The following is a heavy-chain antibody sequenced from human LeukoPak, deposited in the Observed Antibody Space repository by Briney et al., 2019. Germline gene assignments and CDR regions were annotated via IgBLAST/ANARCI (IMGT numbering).Heavy chain of an antibody. V-gene: IGHV3-23*01. CDR1: GWTFSSYD. CDR2: ISCSGGSN. Sequence: QPGGSLSLSCAASGWTFSSYDMSWVRQPPGKGLEWVSAISCSGGSNYYAASGKDRLTISRDNSKNTLYLQMNSLRAEHTAVYYCALSIAARPVDWFDPWGQGTLVTVSS. D-gene: IGHD6-6*01. J-gene: IGHJ5*02. CDR3: ALSIAARPVDWFDP.